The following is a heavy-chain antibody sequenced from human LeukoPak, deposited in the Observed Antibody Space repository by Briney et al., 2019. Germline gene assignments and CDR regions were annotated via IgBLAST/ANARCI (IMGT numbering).Heavy chain of an antibody. V-gene: IGHV1-2*02. CDR2: INPNSGGT. Sequence: ASVKGSCKASGYTFTGYYMHWVRQAPGQGLEWMGWINPNSGGTNYAQKFQGRVTMTRDTSISTAYMELSRLRSDDTAVYYCARDLNIFGVVSYYFDYWGQGTLVTVSS. D-gene: IGHD3-3*02. CDR1: GYTFTGYY. J-gene: IGHJ4*02. CDR3: ARDLNIFGVVSYYFDY.